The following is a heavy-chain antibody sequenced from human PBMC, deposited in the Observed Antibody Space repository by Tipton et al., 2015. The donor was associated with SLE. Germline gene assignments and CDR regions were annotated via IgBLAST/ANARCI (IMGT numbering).Heavy chain of an antibody. V-gene: IGHV4-34*01. CDR2: IFHSGTT. CDR3: ARGRPLGS. J-gene: IGHJ5*02. CDR1: GGSFSGYY. Sequence: TLSLTCAVYGGSFSGYYWSWIRQPPGKGLEWIGYIFHSGTTYYNPSLKSRVTISVDRSKNQFSLKLSSVTAADTAVYYCARGRPLGSWGQGTLVTVSS. D-gene: IGHD3-16*01.